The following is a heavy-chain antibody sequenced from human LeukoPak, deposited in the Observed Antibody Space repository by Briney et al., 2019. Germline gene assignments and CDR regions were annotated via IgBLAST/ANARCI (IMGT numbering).Heavy chain of an antibody. CDR1: GFTFDYYA. CDR2: ISWNSCSI. J-gene: IGHJ4*02. Sequence: GGSLRLSCAASGFTFDYYAMHWVRQAPGKGLEWVSGISWNSCSIGYADSVKGRFTISRDNAKNSLYLQMNSLRAEDTALYYCAKIAVAGDNFDYWGQGTLVTVSS. D-gene: IGHD6-19*01. V-gene: IGHV3-9*01. CDR3: AKIAVAGDNFDY.